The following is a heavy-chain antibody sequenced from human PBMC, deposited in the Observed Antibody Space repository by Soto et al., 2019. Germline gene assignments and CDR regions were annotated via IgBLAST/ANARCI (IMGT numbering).Heavy chain of an antibody. CDR3: AREGGDDGDNYYNGMDV. J-gene: IGHJ6*02. D-gene: IGHD4-17*01. Sequence: GGSLRLSCAASGFTFSSYSMNWVRQAPGKGLEWVSSISSSSSYIYYADSVKGRFTISRDNAKNSLYLQMNSLRAEDTAVYYWAREGGDDGDNYYNGMDVWGQGTMVTVSS. CDR1: GFTFSSYS. V-gene: IGHV3-21*01. CDR2: ISSSSSYI.